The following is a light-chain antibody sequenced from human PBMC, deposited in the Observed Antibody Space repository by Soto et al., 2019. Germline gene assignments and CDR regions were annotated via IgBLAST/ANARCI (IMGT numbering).Light chain of an antibody. Sequence: QSALTQPDSLSGSPGQSITISCTGSSSDIGGFDLVSWYQQHPGKAPKLLLYEVNKRPSGVSNRFSGSKSGNTASLTISGLKVDDEVYYYSCSYVGIRNFVFGGGTKLT. V-gene: IGLV2-23*02. CDR1: SSDIGGFDL. CDR3: CSYVGIRNFV. J-gene: IGLJ2*01. CDR2: EVN.